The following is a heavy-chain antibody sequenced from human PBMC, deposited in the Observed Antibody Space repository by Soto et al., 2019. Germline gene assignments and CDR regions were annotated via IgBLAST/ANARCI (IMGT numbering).Heavy chain of an antibody. J-gene: IGHJ4*02. CDR1: GFTFDEYA. CDR2: INWNGGSK. Sequence: EVQLVESGGGVVRPGGSLRLSCAASGFTFDEYALTWVRQAPGKGLEWVAGINWNGGSKGYADSVKGRFTISRDNAKSSLYLQMNNLRAEDTAFYFCARATQSHYDTSGYYSYVHWGQGAQVTVSS. CDR3: ARATQSHYDTSGYYSYVH. D-gene: IGHD3-22*01. V-gene: IGHV3-20*04.